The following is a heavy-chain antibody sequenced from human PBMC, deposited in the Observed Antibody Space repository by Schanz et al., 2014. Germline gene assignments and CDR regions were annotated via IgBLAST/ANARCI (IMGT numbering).Heavy chain of an antibody. J-gene: IGHJ6*02. CDR2: VCYDGSKK. CDR1: GFTFSAYG. D-gene: IGHD1-26*01. Sequence: VQLLESGGGLVQPGGSLRLSCAASGFTFSAYGMHWVRQAPGKGLEWVAVVCYDGSKKYYADSVKGRFTTSRDNSKNTMYLQMNSLRAEDTAVYYCVKDLQRELLRDDHYYGMDVWGQGTTVTVSS. CDR3: VKDLQRELLRDDHYYGMDV. V-gene: IGHV3-33*06.